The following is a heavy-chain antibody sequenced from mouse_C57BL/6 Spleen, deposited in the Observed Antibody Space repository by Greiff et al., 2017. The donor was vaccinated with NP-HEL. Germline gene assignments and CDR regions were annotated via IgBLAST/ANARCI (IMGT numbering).Heavy chain of an antibody. CDR3: AKGDYYGSSYYWYFDV. CDR1: GYTFTSYT. CDR2: INPSSGYT. D-gene: IGHD1-1*01. V-gene: IGHV1-4*01. J-gene: IGHJ1*03. Sequence: VQLQQSGAELARPGASVKMSCKASGYTFTSYTMHWVKQRPGQGLEWIGYINPSSGYTKYNQKFKDKATLTADKSSSTAYMQLSSLTSEDSAVYYCAKGDYYGSSYYWYFDVWGTRTTVTVSS.